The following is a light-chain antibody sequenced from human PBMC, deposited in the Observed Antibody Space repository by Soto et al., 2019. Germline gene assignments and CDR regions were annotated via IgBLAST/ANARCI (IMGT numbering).Light chain of an antibody. J-gene: IGKJ2*01. CDR2: WAS. Sequence: IVMTQSPDSLAVSLGERATINCKSSQSVLYSSNNKNYLAWYQQKPGQPPKLLIYWASTRESGVPDRFSGSGSGTDFTLTISSLQADDVAVYYCQQYYSTPHTFGLWTKLEIK. CDR3: QQYYSTPHT. CDR1: QSVLYSSNNKNY. V-gene: IGKV4-1*01.